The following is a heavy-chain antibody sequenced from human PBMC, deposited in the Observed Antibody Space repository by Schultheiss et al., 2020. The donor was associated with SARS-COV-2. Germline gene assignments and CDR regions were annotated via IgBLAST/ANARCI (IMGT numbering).Heavy chain of an antibody. CDR1: GFIFSSYS. CDR3: ARHSVGYYQADY. D-gene: IGHD3-22*01. V-gene: IGHV3-21*01. J-gene: IGHJ4*02. CDR2: ISSSSSYI. Sequence: GGSLRLSCAASGFIFSSYSMNWVRQAPGKGLEWVSSISSSSSYIYYADSVKGRFTISRDNAKNSLYLQMNSLRAEDTALYYCARHSVGYYQADYWGQGTLVTVSS.